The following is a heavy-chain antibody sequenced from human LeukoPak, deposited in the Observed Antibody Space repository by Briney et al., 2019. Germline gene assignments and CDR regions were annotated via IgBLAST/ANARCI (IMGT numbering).Heavy chain of an antibody. CDR3: ARGSDSSGYYFTDY. V-gene: IGHV4-39*07. CDR2: IYYSGST. D-gene: IGHD3-22*01. J-gene: IGHJ4*02. CDR1: GGSISSSSYY. Sequence: PSETLSLTCTVSGGSISSSSYYWGWIRQPPGKGLEWIGSIYYSGSTYYNPSLKSRVTISVDTSKNQFSLKLSSVTAADTAVYYCARGSDSSGYYFTDYWGQGTLVTVSS.